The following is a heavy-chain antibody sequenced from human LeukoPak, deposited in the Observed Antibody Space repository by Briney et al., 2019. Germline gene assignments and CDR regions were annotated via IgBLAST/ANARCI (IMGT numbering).Heavy chain of an antibody. CDR1: GFTVSSNY. CDR3: ARGGYDSSGYYPFDY. J-gene: IGHJ4*02. CDR2: IYSGGST. D-gene: IGHD3-22*01. Sequence: GGSLRLSCAASGFTVSSNYMSWVRQAPGKGLEWVSVIYSGGSTYYADSVKGRFTISRVNSKNTLYLQMNSLRAEDTAVYYCARGGYDSSGYYPFDYWGQGTLVTVSS. V-gene: IGHV3-53*01.